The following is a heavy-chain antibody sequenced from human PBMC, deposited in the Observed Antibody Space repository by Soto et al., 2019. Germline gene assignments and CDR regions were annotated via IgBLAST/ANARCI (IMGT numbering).Heavy chain of an antibody. J-gene: IGHJ4*02. D-gene: IGHD1-26*01. CDR1: GGSISSGGYY. CDR3: ARDGGSYVDY. CDR2: IYHSGST. V-gene: IGHV4-61*08. Sequence: PSETLSLTCTVSGGSISSGGYYWSWIRQHPGKGLEWIGEIYHSGSTNYNPSLKSRVTISVDTSKNQFSLKLSSVTAADTAVYYCARDGGSYVDYWGQGTLVTVSS.